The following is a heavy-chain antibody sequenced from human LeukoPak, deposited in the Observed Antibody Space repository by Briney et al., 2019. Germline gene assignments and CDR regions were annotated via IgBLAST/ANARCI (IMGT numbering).Heavy chain of an antibody. CDR2: ISGSGGST. V-gene: IGHV3-23*01. CDR3: AKDIGSSSIYYFDY. Sequence: GGSLRLSCAASGFTFSSYAMSWVRQAPGKGLEWVSAISGSGGSTYYADSVKGRFTISRDSSKNTLYLQMNSLRAEDTAVYYCAKDIGSSSIYYFDYWGQGTLVTVSS. CDR1: GFTFSSYA. J-gene: IGHJ4*02. D-gene: IGHD6-13*01.